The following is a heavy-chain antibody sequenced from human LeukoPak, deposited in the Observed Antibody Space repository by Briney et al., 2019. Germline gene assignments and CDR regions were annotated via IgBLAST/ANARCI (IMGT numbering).Heavy chain of an antibody. J-gene: IGHJ3*02. CDR3: AKEGLVTEGAFDI. CDR2: ISGSGGST. D-gene: IGHD1-26*01. Sequence: PGGSLRLSCAASGFTFRSYAMSWVRHAPGKGLERVSAISGSGGSTYYADSVKGRFTISRDNSKNTLYLQLNSLRAEDTAVYYCAKEGLVTEGAFDIWGQGTMVTVSS. V-gene: IGHV3-23*01. CDR1: GFTFRSYA.